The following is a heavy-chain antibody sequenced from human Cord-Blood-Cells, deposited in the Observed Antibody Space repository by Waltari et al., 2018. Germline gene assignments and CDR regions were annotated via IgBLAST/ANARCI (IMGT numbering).Heavy chain of an antibody. V-gene: IGHV3-33*01. D-gene: IGHD1-26*01. CDR2: IWYDGSNK. J-gene: IGHJ3*02. Sequence: QVQLVESGGGVVQPGRSLRLSCAASGFTFSSYGMHWVRQAPGKGVEWVAVIWYDGSNKYYADSVKGRFTISRDNSKNTLYLQMNSLRAEDTAVYYCARDDHVGADAFDIWGQGTMVTVSS. CDR3: ARDDHVGADAFDI. CDR1: GFTFSSYG.